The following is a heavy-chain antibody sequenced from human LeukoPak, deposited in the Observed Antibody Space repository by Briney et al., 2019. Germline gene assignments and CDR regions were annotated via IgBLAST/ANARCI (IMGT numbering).Heavy chain of an antibody. D-gene: IGHD6-6*01. V-gene: IGHV4-61*02. Sequence: SETLSLTCTVSGGSISSGSYYWSWIRQPAGKGLEWIGRIYTSGSTNYNPSLKSRVTISVDTSKNQFSLKLSSVTAADTAVYYCARARVGSSPYFDYWGQGTLVTVSS. CDR3: ARARVGSSPYFDY. CDR2: IYTSGST. J-gene: IGHJ4*02. CDR1: GGSISSGSYY.